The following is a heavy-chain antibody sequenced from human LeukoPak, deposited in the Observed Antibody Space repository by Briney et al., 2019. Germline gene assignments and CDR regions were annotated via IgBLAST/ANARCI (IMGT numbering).Heavy chain of an antibody. Sequence: SETLSLTCAVSGYSISSTNWWGWIRQPPGKGLEWIGYIYYSGTTHYNPSLKSRVTMSVDAPKNQFSLALSSVTAVDTAIYYCAKSVDGGNSPFDYWGQGTLVTVSS. J-gene: IGHJ4*02. D-gene: IGHD4-23*01. CDR2: IYYSGTT. CDR3: AKSVDGGNSPFDY. V-gene: IGHV4-28*01. CDR1: GYSISSTNW.